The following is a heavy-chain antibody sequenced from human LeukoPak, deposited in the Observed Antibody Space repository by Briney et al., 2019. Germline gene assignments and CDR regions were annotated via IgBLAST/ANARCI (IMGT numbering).Heavy chain of an antibody. V-gene: IGHV4-39*07. CDR1: GGSVSTSGYY. CDR2: INYSGRT. D-gene: IGHD6-13*01. Sequence: SETLSLTCTVSGGSVSTSGYYWGWVRQPPGKGLQWIAGINYSGRTFYNPSLMSRVTISVDTSKNQFSLKLSSVTAADTAMYYCARDADSSSWYVAFDIWGQGTMVTVSS. CDR3: ARDADSSSWYVAFDI. J-gene: IGHJ3*02.